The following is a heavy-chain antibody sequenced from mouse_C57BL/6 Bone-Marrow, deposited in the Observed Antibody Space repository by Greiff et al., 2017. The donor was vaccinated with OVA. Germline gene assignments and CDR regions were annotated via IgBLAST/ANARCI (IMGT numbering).Heavy chain of an antibody. CDR3: ARGRRWFAY. V-gene: IGHV5-12*01. J-gene: IGHJ3*01. Sequence: EVKLMESGGGLVQPGGSLKLSCAASGFTFSDYYMYWVRQTPEKRLEWVAYISNGGGSTYYPDTVKGRFTISRDNAKNTLYLQMSRLKSDDTAMYYCARGRRWFAYWGQGTLVTVSA. CDR2: ISNGGGST. CDR1: GFTFSDYY.